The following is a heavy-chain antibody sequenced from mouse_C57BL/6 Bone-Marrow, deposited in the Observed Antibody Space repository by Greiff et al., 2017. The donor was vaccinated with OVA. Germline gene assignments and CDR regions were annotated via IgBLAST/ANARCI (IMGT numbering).Heavy chain of an antibody. CDR1: GYTFTSYW. CDR3: ARENYYFWFAY. D-gene: IGHD2-1*01. CDR2: IDPSDSYT. J-gene: IGHJ3*01. V-gene: IGHV1-69*01. Sequence: QVQLQQPGAELVMPGASVKLSCKASGYTFTSYWMHWVKQRPGQGLEWIGEIDPSDSYTNYNQKFKGKSTLTVDKSSSTAYMQLSSLTSEDSAVYYCARENYYFWFAYWGQGTLGTVSA.